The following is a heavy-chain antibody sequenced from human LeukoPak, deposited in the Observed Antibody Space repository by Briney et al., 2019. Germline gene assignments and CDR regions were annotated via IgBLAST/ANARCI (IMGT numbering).Heavy chain of an antibody. CDR1: GFSFRSYW. D-gene: IGHD5-12*01. CDR3: AREPNIGDDAFDI. CDR2: IKSDGSRT. J-gene: IGHJ3*02. V-gene: IGHV3-74*01. Sequence: PGGSLRLSCAASGFSFRSYWMHWVRQAPGKGLVWVSRIKSDGSRTSYADSVKGRFTMSRDNAKNTLYLQMNSLGAEDTAVYYCAREPNIGDDAFDIWGQGTTVTVSS.